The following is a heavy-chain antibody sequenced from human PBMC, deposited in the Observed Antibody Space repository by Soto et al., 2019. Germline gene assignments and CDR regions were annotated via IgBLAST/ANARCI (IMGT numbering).Heavy chain of an antibody. CDR1: GGTFSSYA. D-gene: IGHD3-22*01. Sequence: QVQLVQSGAEVKKPGSSVKVSCKASGGTFSSYAISWVRQAPGHGLEWMGGVIPIFGTANYAQKFQGRVTITADESTGTAYMELSSLRSEETAVYYCARFRYYEDSSGPVYYFDYWGQGTLVTVSS. CDR3: ARFRYYEDSSGPVYYFDY. J-gene: IGHJ4*02. CDR2: VIPIFGTA. V-gene: IGHV1-69*01.